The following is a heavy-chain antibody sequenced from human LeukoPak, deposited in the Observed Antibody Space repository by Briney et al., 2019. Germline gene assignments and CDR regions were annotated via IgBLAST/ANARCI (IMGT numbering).Heavy chain of an antibody. CDR3: ASLITIFNHCYFDL. J-gene: IGHJ2*01. V-gene: IGHV4-59*01. CDR2: IYYTGST. CDR1: GGSISSYY. D-gene: IGHD3-3*01. Sequence: SETLSLTCTVSGGSISSYYWSWIRQPPGKGLEWIGYIYYTGSTNYNPSLKSRVTISVDTSKNQFSLKLSSVTAADTAVYYCASLITIFNHCYFDLWGRGTLVTVSS.